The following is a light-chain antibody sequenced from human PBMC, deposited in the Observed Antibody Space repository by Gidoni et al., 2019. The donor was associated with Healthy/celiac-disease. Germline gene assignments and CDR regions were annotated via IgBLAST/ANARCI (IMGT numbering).Light chain of an antibody. CDR3: SSYTSSSTL. Sequence: QSALTQPPSVSGSPGQSITISCTGTSSDVGGYTYVSWYQQHPGKAPKLMIYDVSNRPSGVSNRFSGSKSGNTASLTISGLQAEDEADYYCSSYTSSSTLFGGGTKLTVL. CDR1: SSDVGGYTY. J-gene: IGLJ2*01. V-gene: IGLV2-14*01. CDR2: DVS.